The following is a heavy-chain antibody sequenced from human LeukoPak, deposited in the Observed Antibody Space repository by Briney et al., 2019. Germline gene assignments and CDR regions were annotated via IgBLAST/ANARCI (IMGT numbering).Heavy chain of an antibody. J-gene: IGHJ4*02. V-gene: IGHV4-31*03. CDR2: IYYSGST. Sequence: SQTLSLTCTVSGGSISSGGYYWSWIRQHPGKGLEWIGYIYYSGSTYYNPSLKSRVTISVDTSKNQFSLKLSSVTAADTAVYYCVQQQLSGVDYWGQGTLVTVSS. CDR1: GGSISSGGYY. CDR3: VQQQLSGVDY. D-gene: IGHD6-13*01.